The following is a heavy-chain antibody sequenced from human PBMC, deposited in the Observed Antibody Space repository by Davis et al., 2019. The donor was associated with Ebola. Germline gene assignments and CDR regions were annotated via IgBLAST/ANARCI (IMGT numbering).Heavy chain of an antibody. D-gene: IGHD3-9*01. J-gene: IGHJ4*02. CDR3: AKGGYFDSLEIDS. Sequence: GESLKISCAASGFTFSSYGMHWVRQAPGKGLEWVAVISYDGSNKYYADSVKGRFTISSDNSKNTLYLQMNSLRAEDTAVYYCAKGGYFDSLEIDSWGQGTLVTVSS. CDR1: GFTFSSYG. CDR2: ISYDGSNK. V-gene: IGHV3-33*05.